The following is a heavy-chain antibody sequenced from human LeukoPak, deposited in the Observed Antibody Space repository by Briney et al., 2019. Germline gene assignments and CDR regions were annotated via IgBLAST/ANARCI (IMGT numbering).Heavy chain of an antibody. Sequence: QTGGSLRLSCAASGFTFSSYSMNWVRQAPGKGLEWVSYISSSSRTIYYADSVKGRLTISRDNAANSLYLQMNSLRGEDTAVYHCARATYGSGWAPFDYWGQGTLVTVSS. CDR3: ARATYGSGWAPFDY. D-gene: IGHD6-19*01. CDR2: ISSSSRTI. V-gene: IGHV3-48*01. CDR1: GFTFSSYS. J-gene: IGHJ4*02.